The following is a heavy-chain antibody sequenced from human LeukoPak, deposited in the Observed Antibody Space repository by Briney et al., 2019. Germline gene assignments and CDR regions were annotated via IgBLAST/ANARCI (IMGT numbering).Heavy chain of an antibody. CDR1: GGSISSGDYY. Sequence: SETLSLTCTVSGGSISSGDYYWSWIRQPPGKGLEWIGYIYYSGSTYYNPSLKSRVTISVDTSKNQFSLKLSSVTAADTAVYYCARGVYYGSGSYYKARIFDYWGQGTLVTVSS. J-gene: IGHJ4*02. D-gene: IGHD3-10*01. V-gene: IGHV4-30-4*01. CDR2: IYYSGST. CDR3: ARGVYYGSGSYYKARIFDY.